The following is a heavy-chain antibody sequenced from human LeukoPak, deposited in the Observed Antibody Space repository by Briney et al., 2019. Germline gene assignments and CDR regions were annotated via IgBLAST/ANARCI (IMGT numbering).Heavy chain of an antibody. CDR1: GFTFSSYA. Sequence: GRSLRLSCAASGFTFSSYAMHWVRQAPGKGLEWVAVISYDGSNKYYADSVKGRFTISRDNSKNTLYLQMNSLRAEDTAVYYCARDRDPPYYYGMDVWGQGTTVTVSS. D-gene: IGHD5-24*01. CDR3: ARDRDPPYYYGMDV. J-gene: IGHJ6*02. CDR2: ISYDGSNK. V-gene: IGHV3-30*04.